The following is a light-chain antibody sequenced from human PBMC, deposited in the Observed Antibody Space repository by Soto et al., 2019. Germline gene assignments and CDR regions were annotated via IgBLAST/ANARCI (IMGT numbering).Light chain of an antibody. CDR3: HQYNTFWT. J-gene: IGKJ1*01. V-gene: IGKV1-5*01. CDR1: QSISRW. Sequence: DIQMTQSPSTLSASVGDRVTITCRASQSISRWLAWYQQKPGKAPKLLIYDVSNLASGVPSRFSGSGSGTEFTLTIDSLQPDDVATYYCHQYNTFWTFGQGTKVDI. CDR2: DVS.